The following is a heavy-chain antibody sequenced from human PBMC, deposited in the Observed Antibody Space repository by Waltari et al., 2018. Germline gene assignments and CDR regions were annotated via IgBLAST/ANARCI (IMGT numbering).Heavy chain of an antibody. CDR2: IIPIFGTA. CDR3: ARDPGEDIVPNWFDP. D-gene: IGHD2-8*01. J-gene: IGHJ5*02. V-gene: IGHV1-69*12. Sequence: QVQLVQSVAEVKKPGSSAKVSCTASGGAFSSYASSWVRQAPGQGLEWMGGIIPIFGTANYAQKFQGRVTITADESTSTAYMELSSLRSEDTAVYYCARDPGEDIVPNWFDPWGQGTLVTVSS. CDR1: GGAFSSYA.